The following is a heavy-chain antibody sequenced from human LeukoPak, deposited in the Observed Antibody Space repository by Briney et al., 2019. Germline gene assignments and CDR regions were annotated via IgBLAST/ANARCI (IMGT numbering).Heavy chain of an antibody. V-gene: IGHV1-2*02. CDR1: GYTFTGYY. D-gene: IGHD5-18*01. CDR2: INPNSGGT. J-gene: IGHJ6*03. CDR3: ARDSTDTQAGYYYYMDV. Sequence: ASVKVSCKASGYTFTGYYTHWVRQAPGQGLEWMGWINPNSGGTNYAQKFQGRVTMTRDTSISTAYMELSRLRSDDTAVYYCARDSTDTQAGYYYYMDVWGKGTTVTVSS.